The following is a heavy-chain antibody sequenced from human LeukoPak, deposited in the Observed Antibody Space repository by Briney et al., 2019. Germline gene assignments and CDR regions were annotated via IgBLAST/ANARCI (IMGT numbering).Heavy chain of an antibody. V-gene: IGHV3-21*04. CDR1: GFIFNSYS. Sequence: GGSLRLSCAASGFIFNSYSMNWVRQAPGKVLEWVSSLSSSSSYKYYADSVKGRFTISRDNAKNSLYLQMNSLRAEDTAVYYCATPPTVTRNYWGQGTLVTVSS. D-gene: IGHD4-17*01. J-gene: IGHJ4*02. CDR3: ATPPTVTRNY. CDR2: LSSSSSYK.